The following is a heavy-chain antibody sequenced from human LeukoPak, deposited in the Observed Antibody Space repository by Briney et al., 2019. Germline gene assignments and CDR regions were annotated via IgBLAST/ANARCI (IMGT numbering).Heavy chain of an antibody. CDR3: ARDQGSGSYYPRFDY. J-gene: IGHJ4*02. D-gene: IGHD3-10*01. CDR1: GYTFTSYG. V-gene: IGHV1-18*01. Sequence: AAVKVSCKASGYTFTSYGIRWVPQAPRQGLEGMGWISGYNGNTNYAQNLQGRVTMIRDTSTSTAYMELRSLRSDDTAVYYCARDQGSGSYYPRFDYWGQGALVTVSS. CDR2: ISGYNGNT.